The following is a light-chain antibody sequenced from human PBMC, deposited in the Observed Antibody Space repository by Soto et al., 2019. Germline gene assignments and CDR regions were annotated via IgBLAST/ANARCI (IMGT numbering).Light chain of an antibody. CDR3: QQSFRSPIT. J-gene: IGKJ5*01. CDR2: VAF. CDR1: QSIALS. V-gene: IGKV1-39*01. Sequence: DVHMTQSTSSLSASVGNTVTMACRASQSIALSVNWYQQKPGKAPKLLIYVAFTLESGVPSRFSGSASGTESTLTIRSLKPEDFATYYCQQSFRSPITFGQGTRLEI.